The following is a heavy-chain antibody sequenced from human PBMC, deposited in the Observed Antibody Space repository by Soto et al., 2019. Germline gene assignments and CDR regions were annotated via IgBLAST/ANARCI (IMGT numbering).Heavy chain of an antibody. CDR1: GGTFSSYA. J-gene: IGHJ4*02. Sequence: QVQLVQSGAEVKKPGSSVKVSCKASGGTFSSYAISWVRQAPGQGLEWMGGIIPIFGTANYAQKFKGRVTITADESKRTAYMELSSLRSEATAVYCCAREGDLAYWGGDCCSGFDYWGQGTLATGSS. V-gene: IGHV1-69*12. D-gene: IGHD2-21*02. CDR3: AREGDLAYWGGDCCSGFDY. CDR2: IIPIFGTA.